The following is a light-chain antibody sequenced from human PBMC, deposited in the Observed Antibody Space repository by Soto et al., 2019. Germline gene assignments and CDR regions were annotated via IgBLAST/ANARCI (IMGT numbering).Light chain of an antibody. Sequence: EIVLTQSPATLSLSPGERATLSCRASQSVSSYLAWYQQKPGQAPRLLIYDASNRATGIPARFSGSGSGTDFTLPISSLEPDDFAVYYCQQRSNWPSFGPGTKVDIK. J-gene: IGKJ3*01. CDR3: QQRSNWPS. CDR2: DAS. CDR1: QSVSSY. V-gene: IGKV3-11*01.